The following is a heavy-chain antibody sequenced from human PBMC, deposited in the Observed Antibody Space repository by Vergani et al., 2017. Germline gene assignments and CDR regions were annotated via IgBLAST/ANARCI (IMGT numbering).Heavy chain of an antibody. D-gene: IGHD3-9*01. CDR1: GGSISSSNW. V-gene: IGHV4-4*03. J-gene: IGHJ6*02. CDR2: IYHSGST. Sequence: QVQLQESGPGLVKPPGTLSLTCAVSGGSISSSNWWSWVRQPPGKGLQWIGEIYHSGSTNYNPSLKSRVTISVDKSKNQFSLKLSSVTAADTAVYYCARALKLRHSPFGDYYYYGMDVWGQGTTVTVSS. CDR3: ARALKLRHSPFGDYYYYGMDV.